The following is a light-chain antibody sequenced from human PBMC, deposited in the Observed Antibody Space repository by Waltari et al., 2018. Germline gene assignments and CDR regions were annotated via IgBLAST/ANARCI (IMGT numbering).Light chain of an antibody. J-gene: IGLJ1*01. CDR3: SSYSSSSTRV. CDR1: SSDVGGYYY. V-gene: IGLV2-14*03. Sequence: SALTYPASASGSPGQSITISCTGTSSDVGGYYYLPWYRQHPGKAPKLMIYAASNRPSGVSNRFSGSKSGNTASLTISGLQAEDEADYYCSSYSSSSTRVFGTGAKVTVL. CDR2: AAS.